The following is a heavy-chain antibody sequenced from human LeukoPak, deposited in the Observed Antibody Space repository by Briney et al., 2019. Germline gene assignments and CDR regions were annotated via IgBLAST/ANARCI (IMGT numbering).Heavy chain of an antibody. D-gene: IGHD5-18*01. CDR1: GGSFSGYY. CDR2: INHSGST. Sequence: SETLSLTCAVYGGSFSGYYWSWIRQPPGKGLEWIGEINHSGSTNYNPSLKSRVTISVDTSKNQFSLKLSSVTAADTAVYYCARVRGYSYGPLLVWGQGTTVTVSS. CDR3: ARVRGYSYGPLLV. V-gene: IGHV4-34*01. J-gene: IGHJ6*02.